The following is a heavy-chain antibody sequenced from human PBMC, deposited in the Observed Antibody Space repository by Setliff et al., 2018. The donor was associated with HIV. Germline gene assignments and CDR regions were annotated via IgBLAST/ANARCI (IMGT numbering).Heavy chain of an antibody. D-gene: IGHD3-3*01. J-gene: IGHJ5*02. CDR1: GFTFSFHA. V-gene: IGHV3-23*01. CDR2: INGDGDST. Sequence: PGGSLRLSCAASGFTFSFHAMTWVRQAQGKGLEWVSGINGDGDSTYYADSVKGRFTVSRDNSKDTLTLQMNDLRAEDTGLYYCAKDYTTTFWEYNWFDLWGQGTLVTVSS. CDR3: AKDYTTTFWEYNWFDL.